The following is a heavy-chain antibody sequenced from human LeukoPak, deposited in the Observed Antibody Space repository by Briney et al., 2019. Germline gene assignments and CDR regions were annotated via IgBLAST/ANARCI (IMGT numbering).Heavy chain of an antibody. CDR2: ISSNGGST. D-gene: IGHD4-17*01. J-gene: IGHJ5*01. CDR1: GFTFSSYA. V-gene: IGHV3-64*01. CDR3: VKTTVTVGGSIFGS. Sequence: GGSLRLSCAASGFTFSSYAMHWVRQAPGKGLEYVSAISSNGGSTYYANSVKGRFTISRDNAKNSLYLQMNNLRAEDTAVYYCVKTTVTVGGSIFGSWGQGTLVTVSS.